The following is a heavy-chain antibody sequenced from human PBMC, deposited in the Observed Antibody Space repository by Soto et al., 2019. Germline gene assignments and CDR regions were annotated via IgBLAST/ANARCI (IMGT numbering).Heavy chain of an antibody. CDR1: GGSISSSSYY. CDR3: ARQGNTVTTEYYFDY. CDR2: IYYSGST. V-gene: IGHV4-39*01. D-gene: IGHD4-17*01. J-gene: IGHJ4*02. Sequence: ASETLSLTCTVSGGSISSSSYYWGWIRQPPGKGLEWIGSIYYSGSTYYNPSLKSRVTISVDTSKNQFSLKLSSVTAADTAVYYCARQGNTVTTEYYFDYWGQGTLVTVSS.